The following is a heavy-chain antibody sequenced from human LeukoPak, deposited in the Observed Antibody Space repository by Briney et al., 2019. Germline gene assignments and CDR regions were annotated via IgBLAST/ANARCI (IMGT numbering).Heavy chain of an antibody. CDR2: IIPIFGTA. CDR1: GGTFSSYA. V-gene: IGHV1-69*13. CDR3: ARGILLWFGELLRDIHFDP. Sequence: GASVKVSCKASGGTFSSYAISWVRQAPGQGLEWMGGIIPIFGTANYAQKFQGRVTITADESTSTAYMELSSLRSEDTAVYYCARGILLWFGELLRDIHFDPWGQGTLVTVSS. D-gene: IGHD3-10*01. J-gene: IGHJ5*02.